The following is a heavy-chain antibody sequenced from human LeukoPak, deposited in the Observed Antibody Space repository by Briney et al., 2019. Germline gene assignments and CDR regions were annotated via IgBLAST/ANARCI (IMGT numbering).Heavy chain of an antibody. Sequence: GGSLRLSCVASGFTFSSYAMSWVRQAPGKGLEWVSAISGSGGSTYYADSVKGRFTISRDNSKNTLYLQMNSLRAEDTAVYYCARGSLYSGYDFGYWGQGTLVTVSS. J-gene: IGHJ4*02. CDR1: GFTFSSYA. CDR3: ARGSLYSGYDFGY. V-gene: IGHV3-23*01. CDR2: ISGSGGST. D-gene: IGHD5-12*01.